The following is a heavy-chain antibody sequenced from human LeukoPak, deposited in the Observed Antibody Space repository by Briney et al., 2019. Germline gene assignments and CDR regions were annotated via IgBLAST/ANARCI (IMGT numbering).Heavy chain of an antibody. Sequence: PGGSLRLSCAASGFAFSSNWMHWVRHTPGKGLVWVSRINSGGSGTSYAASVEGRFTISRDNAKNTLYLQMNSLRAEDTAVYYCARSSSWPYFDYWGQGTLVTVSS. CDR1: GFAFSSNW. V-gene: IGHV3-74*01. CDR2: INSGGSGT. D-gene: IGHD6-13*01. J-gene: IGHJ4*02. CDR3: ARSSSWPYFDY.